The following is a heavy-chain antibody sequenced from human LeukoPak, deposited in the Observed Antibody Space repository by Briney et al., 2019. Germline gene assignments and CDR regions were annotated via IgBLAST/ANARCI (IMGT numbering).Heavy chain of an antibody. D-gene: IGHD3-22*01. CDR1: GYTFTSYY. Sequence: GASVKVSCKASGYTFTSYYMHWVRQTPGQGLEWMGIINPSNGNTNDAQKFQGRVTMTRDTSTSTVYMELSSLRSEDTAVYYCARRSSSGPWYFDYWGQGTQVTVSS. J-gene: IGHJ4*02. V-gene: IGHV1-46*01. CDR2: INPSNGNT. CDR3: ARRSSSGPWYFDY.